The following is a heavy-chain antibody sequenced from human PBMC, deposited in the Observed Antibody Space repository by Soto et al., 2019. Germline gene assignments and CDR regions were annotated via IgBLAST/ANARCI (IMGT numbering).Heavy chain of an antibody. CDR1: GFTFSTYA. J-gene: IGHJ6*02. CDR3: ARERRLGIYYYYGMDV. CDR2: IWYDGSNK. D-gene: IGHD1-1*01. V-gene: IGHV3-33*01. Sequence: QVQLVESGGGVVQPGRSLRLSCAASGFTFSTYAMHWVRQAPGKGLEWVAVIWYDGSNKFYADSVKGRFTISRDNSKNTLYLQMHSLRAEDTAVYYCARERRLGIYYYYGMDVWGQGTTVTVSS.